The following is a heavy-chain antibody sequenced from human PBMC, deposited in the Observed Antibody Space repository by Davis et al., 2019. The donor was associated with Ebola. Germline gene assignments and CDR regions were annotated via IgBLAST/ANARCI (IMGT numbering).Heavy chain of an antibody. CDR3: AKTDY. CDR1: VITFSSYA. CDR2: ISSSSSYI. V-gene: IGHV3-21*01. Sequence: PGGSLRLSCTDSVITFSSYAMTWVRQAPGKGLEWVSSISSSSSYIYYADSVKGRFTISRDNAKNSLYLQMNSLRAEDTAVYYCAKTDYWGQGTLVTVSS. J-gene: IGHJ4*02.